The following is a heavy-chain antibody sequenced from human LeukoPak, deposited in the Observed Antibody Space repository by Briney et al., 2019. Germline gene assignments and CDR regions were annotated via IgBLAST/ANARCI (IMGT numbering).Heavy chain of an antibody. CDR2: IYSGGST. V-gene: IGHV3-53*01. J-gene: IGHJ4*02. D-gene: IGHD3-22*01. CDR1: GFTVSSNY. Sequence: PGGSLRLSCAASGFTVSSNYMSWVRQAPGKGLEWVSVIYSGGSTYYADSVKGRFTISRDNSKNTLYLQMNSLRAEDTAVYYCARGPTYYYDSSGYFYWGQGTLVTVSS. CDR3: ARGPTYYYDSSGYFY.